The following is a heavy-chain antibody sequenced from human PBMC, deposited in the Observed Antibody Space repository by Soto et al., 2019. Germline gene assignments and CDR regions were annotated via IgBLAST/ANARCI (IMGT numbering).Heavy chain of an antibody. CDR3: ARTAAAGKYYYLVDV. J-gene: IGHJ6*02. CDR1: GYSFTSYL. V-gene: IGHV5-51*01. CDR2: IYPGDSDT. Sequence: GESLKISCKGSGYSFTSYLIGLVRQMPGKGLEWMGIIYPGDSDTRYSPSFQGQVTISADKSISTAYLQWSSLKASDTAMYYCARTAAAGKYYYLVDVWGQGTTVTVS. D-gene: IGHD6-13*01.